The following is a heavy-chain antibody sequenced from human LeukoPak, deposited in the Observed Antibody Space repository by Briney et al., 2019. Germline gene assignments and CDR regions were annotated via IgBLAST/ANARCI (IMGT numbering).Heavy chain of an antibody. CDR3: ARDAAAGTYYYYYYYMDV. J-gene: IGHJ6*03. V-gene: IGHV1-18*01. CDR2: ISTYNGNT. D-gene: IGHD6-13*01. Sequence: ASVKVSCKASGYTFTNYGISWVRQAPGQGLEWMGWISTYNGNTNYAQKLQGRVTMTTDTSTSTAYMELRSLRSDDTAVYYCARDAAAGTYYYYYYYMDVWGKGTTVTVSS. CDR1: GYTFTNYG.